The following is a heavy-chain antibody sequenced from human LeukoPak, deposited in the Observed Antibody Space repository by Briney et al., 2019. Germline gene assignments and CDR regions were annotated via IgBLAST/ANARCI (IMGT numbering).Heavy chain of an antibody. V-gene: IGHV4-39*01. CDR1: GGSISSSSYY. J-gene: IGHJ4*02. Sequence: SETLSLTCTDSGGSISSSSYYWGWIRQPPGKGLEWIGSIYYSGSTYYNPSLKSRVTISVDTSKNQFSLKLSSVTAADTAVYYCARHLWFGELFLDYWGQGTLVTVSS. CDR2: IYYSGST. CDR3: ARHLWFGELFLDY. D-gene: IGHD3-10*01.